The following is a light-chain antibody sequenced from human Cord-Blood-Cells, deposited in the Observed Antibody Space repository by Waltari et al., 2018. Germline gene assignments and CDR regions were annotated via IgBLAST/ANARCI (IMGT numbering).Light chain of an antibody. CDR2: GNR. Sequence: QSVLTQPPSVSGAPGPRVTISCTGSSSNIGAGSDVHLHQQLPGTAPKPLLYGNRNRPSGVPDRFSGSKSGTSASLAITGLQAEDEADYYCQSYDSSLSGSRVFGGGTKLTVL. CDR3: QSYDSSLSGSRV. J-gene: IGLJ3*02. V-gene: IGLV1-40*01. CDR1: SSNIGAGSD.